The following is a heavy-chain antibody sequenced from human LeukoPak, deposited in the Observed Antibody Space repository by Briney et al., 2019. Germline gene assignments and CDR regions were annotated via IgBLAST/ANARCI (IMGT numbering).Heavy chain of an antibody. CDR2: IIPIFGTA. CDR3: ARGGYRAYYYDSSGPWGY. J-gene: IGHJ4*02. Sequence: ASVKVSCKASGGTFSSYAISWVRQAPGQGLEWMGGIIPIFGTANYAQKFQGRVTITTDESTSTAYMELSSLRSEDTAVYYCARGGYRAYYYDSSGPWGYWGQGTLVTVSS. D-gene: IGHD3-22*01. V-gene: IGHV1-69*05. CDR1: GGTFSSYA.